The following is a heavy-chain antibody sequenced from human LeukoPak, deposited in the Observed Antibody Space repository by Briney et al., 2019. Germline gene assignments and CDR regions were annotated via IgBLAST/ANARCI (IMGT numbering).Heavy chain of an antibody. CDR2: INPYSGGT. Sequence: ASVKVSCKASGYTFTGYYMHWVRQAPGQGLEWMGRINPYSGGTNYAQKFQGRVTMTRDTSISTAYMELSRLRSDDTAVYYCARERKVQAGWFDPWGQGTLVTVSS. CDR3: ARERKVQAGWFDP. J-gene: IGHJ5*02. D-gene: IGHD1-14*01. CDR1: GYTFTGYY. V-gene: IGHV1-2*06.